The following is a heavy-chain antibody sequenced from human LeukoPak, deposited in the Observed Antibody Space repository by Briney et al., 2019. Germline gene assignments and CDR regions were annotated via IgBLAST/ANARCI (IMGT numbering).Heavy chain of an antibody. CDR2: ISSSSSYT. V-gene: IGHV3-21*01. CDR1: GFTFSSYS. J-gene: IGHJ4*02. CDR3: ARDLSGSYPDFDY. Sequence: PGGSLRLSCAASGFTFSSYSMNWVRQAPGKGLEWVSSISSSSSYTYYADSVKGRFTISRDNAKNSLYLQMNSLRAEDTAVYYCARDLSGSYPDFDYWVQGTLVTVSS. D-gene: IGHD3-10*01.